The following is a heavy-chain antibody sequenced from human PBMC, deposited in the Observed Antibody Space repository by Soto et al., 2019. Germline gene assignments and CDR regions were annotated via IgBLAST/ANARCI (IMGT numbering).Heavy chain of an antibody. Sequence: GGSLRLSCAASGFTFSSYGMHWVRQAPGKGLEWVAVISYDGSNKYYADSVKGRFTISRDNSKNTLYLQMNSLRAEDTAVYYCAKDKGRDGVATTVVTRRYYYYGMDVWGQGTTVTVSS. CDR3: AKDKGRDGVATTVVTRRYYYYGMDV. J-gene: IGHJ6*02. CDR2: ISYDGSNK. D-gene: IGHD4-17*01. V-gene: IGHV3-30*18. CDR1: GFTFSSYG.